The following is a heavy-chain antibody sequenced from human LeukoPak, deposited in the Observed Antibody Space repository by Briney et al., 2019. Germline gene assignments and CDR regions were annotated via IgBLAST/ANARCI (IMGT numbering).Heavy chain of an antibody. J-gene: IGHJ5*02. Sequence: SVKVSCKASGGTFSSYAISWVRQAPGQGLEWMGGIIPIFGTANYAQKFQGRVTITRDTSASTAYMELSSLRSGDTAVYYCARDFSILCPGDPWGQGTLVTVSS. V-gene: IGHV1-69*05. CDR3: ARDFSILCPGDP. CDR2: IIPIFGTA. D-gene: IGHD3-3*01. CDR1: GGTFSSYA.